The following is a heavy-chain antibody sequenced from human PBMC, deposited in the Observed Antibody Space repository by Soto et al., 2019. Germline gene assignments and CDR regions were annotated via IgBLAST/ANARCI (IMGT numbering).Heavy chain of an antibody. Sequence: GGSLRLSCAASGFTFSSYAMHWVRQAPGKGLEWVAVISYDGSNKYYADSVKGRFTISRDNSKNTLYLQMNSLRAEDTAVYYCARDWSQYSSSWYLRSENFDYWGRGTLVTVSS. CDR1: GFTFSSYA. D-gene: IGHD6-13*01. V-gene: IGHV3-30-3*01. CDR3: ARDWSQYSSSWYLRSENFDY. CDR2: ISYDGSNK. J-gene: IGHJ4*02.